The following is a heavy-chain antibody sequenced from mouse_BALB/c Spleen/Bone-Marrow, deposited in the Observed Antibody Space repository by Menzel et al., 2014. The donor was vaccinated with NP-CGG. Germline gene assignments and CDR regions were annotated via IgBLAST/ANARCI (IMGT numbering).Heavy chain of an antibody. D-gene: IGHD4-1*01. CDR2: ISDDGGNT. V-gene: IGHV5-4*02. J-gene: IGHJ4*01. Sequence: EVNLVESGGGLVKPGGSLKLSCAASGFTFSDYYMFWVRQTPEKRLEWVATISDDGGNTYYRDSVKGRFTISRDNAKNKLSLQMSSLKSEDTATYHCARETGPRAMDYWGQGTSVTVSS. CDR3: ARETGPRAMDY. CDR1: GFTFSDYY.